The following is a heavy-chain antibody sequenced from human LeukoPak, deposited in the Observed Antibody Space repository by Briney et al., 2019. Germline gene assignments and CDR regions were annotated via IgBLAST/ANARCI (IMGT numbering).Heavy chain of an antibody. J-gene: IGHJ4*02. CDR1: GGSFSGYY. CDR3: ARGRLELLWFGEFLNYYFDY. V-gene: IGHV4-34*01. D-gene: IGHD3-10*01. Sequence: PSETLSLTCAVYGGSFSGYYWSWICQPPGKGLEWIGEINHSGSTNYNPSLKSRVTISVDTSKNQFSLKLRSVTAADTAVYYCARGRLELLWFGEFLNYYFDYWGQGTLVTVSS. CDR2: INHSGST.